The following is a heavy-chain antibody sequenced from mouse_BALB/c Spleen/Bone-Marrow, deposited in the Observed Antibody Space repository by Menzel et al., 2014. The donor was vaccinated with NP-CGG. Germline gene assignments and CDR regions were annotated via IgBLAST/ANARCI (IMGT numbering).Heavy chain of an antibody. J-gene: IGHJ2*01. CDR1: GYTFTSYW. CDR3: TRDNWDY. D-gene: IGHD4-1*01. V-gene: IGHV1-69*02. Sequence: QVQLQQSGAELVRPGASVKLSCKASGYTFTSYWINWVKQRPGQGLEWIGNIFPSETYTNYNQKFKDKATLTVDKSSSTAYMQLSSPTSVDSAVYYCTRDNWDYWGQGTTLTVSS. CDR2: IFPSETYT.